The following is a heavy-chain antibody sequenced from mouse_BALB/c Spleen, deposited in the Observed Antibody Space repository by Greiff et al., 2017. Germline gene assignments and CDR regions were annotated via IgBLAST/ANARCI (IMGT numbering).Heavy chain of an antibody. J-gene: IGHJ2*01. V-gene: IGHV5-6-3*01. Sequence: EVKLVESGGGLVQPGGSLKLSCAASGFTFSSYGMSWVRQTPDKRLELVATINSNGGSTYYPDSVKGRFTISRDNAKNTLYLQMSSLKSEDTAMYYCARDYYGYDYFDYWGQGTTLTVSS. CDR2: INSNGGST. D-gene: IGHD1-2*01. CDR3: ARDYYGYDYFDY. CDR1: GFTFSSYG.